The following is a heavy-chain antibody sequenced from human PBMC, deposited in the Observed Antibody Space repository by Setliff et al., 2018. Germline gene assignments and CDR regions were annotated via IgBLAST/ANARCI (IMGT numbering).Heavy chain of an antibody. CDR1: GGSISSYY. V-gene: IGHV4-59*01. D-gene: IGHD4-17*01. CDR2: IYYSGST. J-gene: IGHJ4*02. CDR3: ARQVYGIFDY. Sequence: SETLSLTCTVSGGSISSYYWSWIRQPPGKGLEWIGYIYYSGSTNYNPSLKSRVTISVDTSTNQFSLKLSAVTAADTAVYYCARQVYGIFDYWGQGTLVTVSS.